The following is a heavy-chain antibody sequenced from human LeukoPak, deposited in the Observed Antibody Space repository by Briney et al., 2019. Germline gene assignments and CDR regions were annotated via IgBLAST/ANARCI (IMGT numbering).Heavy chain of an antibody. CDR1: GFTFSSYW. Sequence: GGSLRLSCAASGFTFSSYWMSWVRQAPGKGLEWVANIKQDGSEKYYVDSVKGRFTISRDNAKNSLYLQMNSLRAEDTAVYYCARDLLAYCGADCPPGTLGYWGQGTLVTVSS. J-gene: IGHJ4*02. V-gene: IGHV3-7*01. CDR2: IKQDGSEK. D-gene: IGHD2-21*01. CDR3: ARDLLAYCGADCPPGTLGY.